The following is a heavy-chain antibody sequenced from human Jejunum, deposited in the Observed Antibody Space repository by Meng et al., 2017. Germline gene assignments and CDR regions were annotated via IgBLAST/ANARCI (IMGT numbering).Heavy chain of an antibody. J-gene: IGHJ4*02. CDR3: ARTFNYGTSGYYFDF. CDR2: IHYSGDS. CDR1: GGSVDNYY. Sequence: SETLSLTCTVSGGSVDNYYWSWIRQSPEKGLEWIGYIHYSGDSYYNPSLKSRVSISVDASRNQFSLALHSVTAADTAQYFCARTFNYGTSGYYFDFWGQGTRVTVSS. V-gene: IGHV4-59*02. D-gene: IGHD3-22*01.